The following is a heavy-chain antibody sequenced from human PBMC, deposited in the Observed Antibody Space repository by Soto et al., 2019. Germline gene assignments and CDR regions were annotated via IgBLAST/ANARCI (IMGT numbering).Heavy chain of an antibody. CDR2: IRSKSNGGTA. J-gene: IGHJ6*02. Sequence: EVQLVESGGGLVEPGRSLRLSCIGSGLIFGDYAMSWFRQSPGKGLEWVGLIRSKSNGGTAEYAASVEGRFTISRDDSKSIAYLQMNSLKTADTALYYCSRSLFGGYGLDVWGQGTTVTVSS. D-gene: IGHD3-10*01. CDR1: GLIFGDYA. CDR3: SRSLFGGYGLDV. V-gene: IGHV3-49*03.